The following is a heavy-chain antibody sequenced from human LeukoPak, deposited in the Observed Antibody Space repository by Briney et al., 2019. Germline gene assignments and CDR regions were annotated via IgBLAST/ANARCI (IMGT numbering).Heavy chain of an antibody. Sequence: GGSLRLSSAASGFTFSSYGMHWVRQAPGKGLEWEAVISYDGSNKYYADSVKGRFTISRDNSKNTLYLQMNSLRAEDTAVYYCAKDAYYYDSSGHDYWGQGTLVTVSS. CDR3: AKDAYYYDSSGHDY. V-gene: IGHV3-30*18. J-gene: IGHJ4*02. D-gene: IGHD3-22*01. CDR1: GFTFSSYG. CDR2: ISYDGSNK.